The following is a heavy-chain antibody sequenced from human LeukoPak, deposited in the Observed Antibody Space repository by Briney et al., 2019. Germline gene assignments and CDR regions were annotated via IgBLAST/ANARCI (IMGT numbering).Heavy chain of an antibody. Sequence: GGSLRLSCAASGFTFDRSWMSWVRQAPGKGLEWVANIKQDGSEVYYVDSVEGWFTVSRDNAKNSLSLQMNSLRGEDTAVYYCVRALGSSSSDFWGQGTLVTVSS. CDR3: VRALGSSSSDF. CDR1: GFTFDRSW. V-gene: IGHV3-7*01. J-gene: IGHJ4*02. D-gene: IGHD6-6*01. CDR2: IKQDGSEV.